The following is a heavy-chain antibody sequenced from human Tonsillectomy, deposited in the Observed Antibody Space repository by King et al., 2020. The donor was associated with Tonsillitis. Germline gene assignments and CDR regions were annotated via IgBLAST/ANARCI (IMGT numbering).Heavy chain of an antibody. D-gene: IGHD3-22*01. CDR1: GVTFSSYA. CDR2: ISGCDDGT. V-gene: IGHV3-23*01. Sequence: VQLQESGGGLVQPGGSLRLCCAASGVTFSSYAMSWVRHAPGEEPEWVSAISGCDDGTYYADSVKGRFTISRDNSKNKVYLQMSSLRAEDTDVYYCAKRSYAGRDYHFDSWGQGTLVTVSS. CDR3: AKRSYAGRDYHFDS. J-gene: IGHJ4*02.